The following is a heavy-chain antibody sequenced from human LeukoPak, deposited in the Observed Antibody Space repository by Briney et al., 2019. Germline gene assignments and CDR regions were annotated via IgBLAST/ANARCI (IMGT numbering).Heavy chain of an antibody. Sequence: ASVKVSCKASGGTFSSYAISWVRQAPGQGLEWMGGIIPIFGTANYAQKFQGRVTITADESTSTAYMELSSLRSEDTAVYYCARVEEAVAGMNEVSVWGQGTLVTVSS. J-gene: IGHJ4*02. D-gene: IGHD6-19*01. CDR2: IIPIFGTA. V-gene: IGHV1-69*13. CDR1: GGTFSSYA. CDR3: ARVEEAVAGMNEVSV.